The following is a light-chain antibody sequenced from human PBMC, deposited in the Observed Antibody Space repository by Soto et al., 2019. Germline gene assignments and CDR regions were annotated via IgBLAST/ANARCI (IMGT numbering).Light chain of an antibody. CDR2: DAS. Sequence: AIPLTQSPSSLSASVGDRVTITCRASQGISSALAWYQQKPGKAPKLLIYDASSLESGVPSRFSGSGSGTDFTLTISSLQPDDFATYYCQQFNSYPWTFGQGTKVEIK. V-gene: IGKV1-13*02. CDR1: QGISSA. J-gene: IGKJ1*01. CDR3: QQFNSYPWT.